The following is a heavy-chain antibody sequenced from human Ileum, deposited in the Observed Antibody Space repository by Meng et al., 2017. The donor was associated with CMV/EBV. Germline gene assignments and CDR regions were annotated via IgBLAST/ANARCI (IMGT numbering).Heavy chain of an antibody. D-gene: IGHD3/OR15-3a*01. CDR3: ARGRWTGGWFDP. Sequence: SETLSLTCTVSGDSISSGYFWGWIRQVPGKGLEYIGYVHGARGTNYNPSFKSRVTISADTSKDQLFLSLSSVTAADTAVYYCARGRWTGGWFDPWGQGTLVTVSS. J-gene: IGHJ5*02. CDR1: GDSISSGYF. CDR2: VHGARGT. V-gene: IGHV4-61*05.